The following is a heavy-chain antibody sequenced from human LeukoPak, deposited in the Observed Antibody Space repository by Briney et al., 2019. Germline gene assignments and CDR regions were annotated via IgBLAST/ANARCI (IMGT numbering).Heavy chain of an antibody. J-gene: IGHJ4*02. D-gene: IGHD6-19*01. V-gene: IGHV3-23*01. CDR2: ISGSGGST. CDR1: GFTFSSYA. CDR3: AKVIAYIAVTVTIDY. Sequence: GGSLRLSCAASGFTFSSYAVSWVRQAPGKGLEWVSGISGSGGSTYYADSVKGRFTISRDNSKNTLYLQMNSLRAEDTAVYYCAKVIAYIAVTVTIDYWGQGTLVTVSS.